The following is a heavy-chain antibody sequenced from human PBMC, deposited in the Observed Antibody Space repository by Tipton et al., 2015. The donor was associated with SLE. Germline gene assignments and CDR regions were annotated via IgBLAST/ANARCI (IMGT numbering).Heavy chain of an antibody. Sequence: SLRLSCAASGFTFSSYAMHWVRQAPGKGLEWVAVISYDGSNKYYADSVKGRFTISRDNAKNTPYLQMNSLRAEDTAVYYCARDSVDSSSWYYYYYYYMDVWGKVTTVTVSS. V-gene: IGHV3-30-3*01. D-gene: IGHD6-13*01. CDR2: ISYDGSNK. J-gene: IGHJ6*03. CDR3: ARDSVDSSSWYYYYYYYMDV. CDR1: GFTFSSYA.